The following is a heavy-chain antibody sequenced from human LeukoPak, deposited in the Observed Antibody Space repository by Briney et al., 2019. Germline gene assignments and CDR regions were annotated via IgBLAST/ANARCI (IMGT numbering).Heavy chain of an antibody. CDR3: ARARSAVFDY. Sequence: GGSLRLSCAASGFTFSSYAMHWVRQAPGKGLEWVAVISYDGSNKYYADSVKGRFTISRDNSKNTLYLQMNSLRAEDTAVYYCARARSAVFDYWGQGTLVTASS. CDR2: ISYDGSNK. V-gene: IGHV3-30-3*01. J-gene: IGHJ4*02. CDR1: GFTFSSYA. D-gene: IGHD6-25*01.